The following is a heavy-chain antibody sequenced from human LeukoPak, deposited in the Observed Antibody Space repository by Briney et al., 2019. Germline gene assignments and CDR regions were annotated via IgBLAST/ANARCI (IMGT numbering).Heavy chain of an antibody. D-gene: IGHD2-2*01. V-gene: IGHV4-61*01. J-gene: IGHJ5*02. CDR3: ASLYCSRTSCYFLDP. CDR1: GGSAGRVSYY. CDR2: IYYTGST. Sequence: SETLSLTCTVSGGSAGRVSYYWSWIRQSPGKGLEWIGYIYYTGSTNYNPSLKGRVTISLDTSQNQFSLKLSSVTAADTAVYYCASLYCSRTSCYFLDPWGQGTLVTVSS.